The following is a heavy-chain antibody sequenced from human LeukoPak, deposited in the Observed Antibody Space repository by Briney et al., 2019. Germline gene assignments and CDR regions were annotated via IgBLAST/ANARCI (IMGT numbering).Heavy chain of an antibody. CDR3: ARGSPLGGN. J-gene: IGHJ4*02. V-gene: IGHV3-74*03. Sequence: PGGSLRLSCAASGFTFSSSWMHWVRQAPGKGLEWVSHINSDGSNIKYADSVKGRFTISRDNAKNTLSLQMSSLRAEDTAVYYCARGSPLGGNWGQGTLVTVSS. CDR1: GFTFSSSW. CDR2: INSDGSNI.